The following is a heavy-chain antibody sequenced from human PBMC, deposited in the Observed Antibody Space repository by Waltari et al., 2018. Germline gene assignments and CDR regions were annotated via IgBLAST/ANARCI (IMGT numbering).Heavy chain of an antibody. CDR1: GDTFSRYA. J-gene: IGHJ6*02. V-gene: IGHV1-69*09. CDR2: IIPILGLT. D-gene: IGHD2-15*01. CDR3: ARGGDATQTNYYYYGLDV. Sequence: QVRLLQSGAEVKTPGSSVKVPCQASGDTFSRYAITWVRQAPGQGLEWMGRIIPILGLTNYAQKFQGRVTITADKSTTTAYMELSSLRSEDTAVYYCARGGDATQTNYYYYGLDVWGQGTTVTVSS.